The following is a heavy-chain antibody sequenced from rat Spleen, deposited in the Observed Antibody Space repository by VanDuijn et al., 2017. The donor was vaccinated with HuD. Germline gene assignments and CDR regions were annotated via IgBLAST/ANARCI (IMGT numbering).Heavy chain of an antibody. J-gene: IGHJ3*01. V-gene: IGHV2-15*01. CDR1: GFSLISYG. Sequence: QVQLKESGPGLVQPSQTLSLSCTVSGFSLISYGVNWVRQPPGEGLEWMGAIWSGGSTDYNSALKSRLSISRDTSKSQVFLKMNSLQTEDTAIYFCTSPFRWFAYWGRGALVTVSS. CDR3: TSPFRWFAY. CDR2: IWSGGST.